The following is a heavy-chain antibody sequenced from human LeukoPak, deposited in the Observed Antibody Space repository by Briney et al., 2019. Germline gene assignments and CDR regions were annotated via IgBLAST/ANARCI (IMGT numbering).Heavy chain of an antibody. CDR1: GGSIRRYD. Sequence: SKTVGSACSGSGGSIRRYDGRWIQQPAGKGLEWIGRIYTSGSTNYNPSLKSRVTMSVDTSKNQFSLKLSSVTAADTAVYYCARSGIAVAGTAFDYWGQGTLVTVSS. D-gene: IGHD6-19*01. CDR2: IYTSGST. CDR3: ARSGIAVAGTAFDY. J-gene: IGHJ4*02. V-gene: IGHV4-4*07.